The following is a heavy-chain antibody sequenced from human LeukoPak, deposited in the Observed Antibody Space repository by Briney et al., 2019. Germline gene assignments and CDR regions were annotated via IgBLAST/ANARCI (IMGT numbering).Heavy chain of an antibody. J-gene: IGHJ4*02. Sequence: GASVKVSCKASGYPFSGHNIHWVRQAPGQGLEWVGWINAGNGNTKYSQKFQGRVTITRDTSANTAYMELSSLRTDDTAVYYCARATLGYCSSTSCPLDYWGQGILVTVSS. CDR2: INAGNGNT. V-gene: IGHV1-3*01. CDR1: GYPFSGHN. CDR3: ARATLGYCSSTSCPLDY. D-gene: IGHD2-2*01.